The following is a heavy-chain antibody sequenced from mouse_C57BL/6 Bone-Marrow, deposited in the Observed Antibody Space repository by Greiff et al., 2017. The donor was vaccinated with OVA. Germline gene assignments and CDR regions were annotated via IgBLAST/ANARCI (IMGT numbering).Heavy chain of an antibody. CDR1: GYTFTSYC. CDR2: IHPNSGSN. CDR3: ARKEHLLLLAY. Sequence: QVQLKQPGAELVKPGASVKLSCKASGYTFTSYCMHWVKQRPGQGLEWIGMIHPNSGSNNYNEKFKNKSTLTVDKSSSTAYMQLSSLTSEDSAVDYCARKEHLLLLAYWGQGTLVTVSA. V-gene: IGHV1-64*01. J-gene: IGHJ3*01. D-gene: IGHD1-1*01.